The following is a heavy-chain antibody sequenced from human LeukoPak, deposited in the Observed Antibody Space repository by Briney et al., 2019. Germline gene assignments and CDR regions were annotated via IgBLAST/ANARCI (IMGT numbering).Heavy chain of an antibody. V-gene: IGHV3-23*01. D-gene: IGHD6-19*01. Sequence: GGSLRLSCVASGFTFSNLAMGWVRQAPGKGLEWVSVISDSGGTTYYADSVKGRFTISRDNSRNTLYLQMNSLRVDDTAVYYCAKDARRYSGWYFFDHWGQGSLVTVSS. CDR2: ISDSGGTT. J-gene: IGHJ4*02. CDR1: GFTFSNLA. CDR3: AKDARRYSGWYFFDH.